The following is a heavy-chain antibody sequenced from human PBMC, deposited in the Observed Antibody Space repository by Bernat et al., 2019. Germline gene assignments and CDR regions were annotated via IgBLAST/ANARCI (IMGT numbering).Heavy chain of an antibody. J-gene: IGHJ3*02. CDR2: IDWDDDK. CDR1: GFSLSTSGMC. CDR3: ARILRGSGIRGYSYGSAGAFDI. V-gene: IGHV2-70*01. Sequence: QVTLRESGPALVKPTQTLTLTCTFSGFSLSTSGMCVSWIRQPPGKALEWLALIDWDDDKYYSTSLKTRLTISKDTSKNQVVLTMTNMDPVDTATYYCARILRGSGIRGYSYGSAGAFDIWGQGTMVTVSS. D-gene: IGHD5-18*01.